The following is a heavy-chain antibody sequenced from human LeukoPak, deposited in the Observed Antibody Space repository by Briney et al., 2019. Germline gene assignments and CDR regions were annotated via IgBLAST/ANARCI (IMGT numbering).Heavy chain of an antibody. CDR3: ARGPSGYHNT. CDR2: ISGSSSYI. V-gene: IGHV3-21*01. Sequence: GGSLRLSCAASGFTFSGYDMNWVRQAPGKGLEWVSSISGSSSYIYYADSMKGRFTISRDNGKNSLYLQMNSLRAGDTAVYYCARGPSGYHNTGGQGTLVTVSS. J-gene: IGHJ4*02. CDR1: GFTFSGYD. D-gene: IGHD5-12*01.